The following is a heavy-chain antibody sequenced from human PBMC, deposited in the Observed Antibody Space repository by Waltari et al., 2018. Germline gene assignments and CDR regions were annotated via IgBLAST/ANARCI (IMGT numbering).Heavy chain of an antibody. D-gene: IGHD6-13*01. Sequence: EVQLVESGGGLVKPGGSLRLSCAASGFTFSSYSMNWVRQAPGKGLGWVSSISRSSSYIYYADSVKGRFTISRDNAKNSLYLQMNSLRAEDTAVYYCARDSSSWVFWGQGTLVTVSS. J-gene: IGHJ4*02. CDR1: GFTFSSYS. V-gene: IGHV3-21*01. CDR3: ARDSSSWVF. CDR2: ISRSSSYI.